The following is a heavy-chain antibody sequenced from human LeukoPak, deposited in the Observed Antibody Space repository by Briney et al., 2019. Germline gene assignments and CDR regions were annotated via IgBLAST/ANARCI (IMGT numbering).Heavy chain of an antibody. J-gene: IGHJ2*01. V-gene: IGHV4-39*07. CDR3: ARGEAAAAADWYFDL. CDR2: IYYSGST. CDR1: GVSISSSSYY. D-gene: IGHD6-13*01. Sequence: PSETLSLTCTVSGVSISSSSYYWGWIRQPPGKGLEWIGSIYYSGSTYYNPSLKSRVIISVDTSKNQFSLKLSSVTAADTAVYYCARGEAAAAADWYFDLWGRGTLVTVSS.